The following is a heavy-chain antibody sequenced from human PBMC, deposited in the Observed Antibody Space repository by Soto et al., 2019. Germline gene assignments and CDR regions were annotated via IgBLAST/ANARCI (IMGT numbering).Heavy chain of an antibody. V-gene: IGHV1-69*12. J-gene: IGHJ3*02. CDR1: GGTFSSYA. CDR2: IIPIFGTA. Sequence: QVQLVQSGAEVKKPGSSVKVSCKASGGTFSSYAISWVRQAPGQGREWMGGIIPIFGTANYAQKFQGRDTITADESTSTAYMELSSLRSEDTAVYYCARNPRRPDAFDIWGQGTMVTVSS. CDR3: ARNPRRPDAFDI.